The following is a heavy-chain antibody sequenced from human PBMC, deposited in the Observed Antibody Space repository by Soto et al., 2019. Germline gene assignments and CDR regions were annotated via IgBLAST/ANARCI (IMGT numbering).Heavy chain of an antibody. J-gene: IGHJ5*02. Sequence: QITLKESGPTLVKPTQTLTLTCTFSGFSLSTSGVGVGWIRQPPGKALEWLALIYWDDDKRYSPSLKSRLTXTKXTSKNQVVLTMTNMDPVDTATYYCAHTRIAGWFDPWGQGTLVTVSS. V-gene: IGHV2-5*02. CDR3: AHTRIAGWFDP. CDR1: GFSLSTSGVG. D-gene: IGHD3-10*01. CDR2: IYWDDDK.